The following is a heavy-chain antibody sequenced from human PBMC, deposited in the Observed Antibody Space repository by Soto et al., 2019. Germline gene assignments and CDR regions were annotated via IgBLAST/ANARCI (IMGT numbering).Heavy chain of an antibody. J-gene: IGHJ5*02. CDR1: GGTFSSYA. V-gene: IGHV1-69*13. D-gene: IGHD3-22*01. CDR2: IIPIFGTA. Sequence: VKVSCKASGGTFSSYAISWVRQAPGQGLEWMGGIIPIFGTANYAQKFQGRVTITADESTSTAYMELSSLRSEDTAVYYCARDKSVHYYDSSGYPTFDPWGQGTLVTVS. CDR3: ARDKSVHYYDSSGYPTFDP.